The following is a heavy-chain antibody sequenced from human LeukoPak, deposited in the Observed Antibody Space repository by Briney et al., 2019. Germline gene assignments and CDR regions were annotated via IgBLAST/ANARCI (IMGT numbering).Heavy chain of an antibody. D-gene: IGHD3-10*01. CDR1: GGSFSGYY. J-gene: IGHJ5*02. V-gene: IGHV4-34*01. CDR3: ARGIITMVRGVIMFRAFDP. Sequence: SETLSLTCAVYGGSFSGYYWSWIRQPPGKGLEWIGEINHSGSTNYNPSLKSRVTISVDTSKNQFSLKLSSVTAADTAVYYCARGIITMVRGVIMFRAFDPWGQGALVTVSS. CDR2: INHSGST.